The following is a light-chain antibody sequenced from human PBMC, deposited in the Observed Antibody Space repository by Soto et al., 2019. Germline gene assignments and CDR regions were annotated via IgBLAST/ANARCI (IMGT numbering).Light chain of an antibody. CDR1: SSDVGGYNY. V-gene: IGLV2-14*01. Sequence: QSALTQPASVSGSPGQSITISCTGTSSDVGGYNYVSWYQQHPGKAPKLMIYEVSNRPSGVSERFSGSRSGNTASLTISGLQAEDESDDYCCAYAGSGTVVFGGGTKVTVL. CDR3: CAYAGSGTVV. CDR2: EVS. J-gene: IGLJ3*02.